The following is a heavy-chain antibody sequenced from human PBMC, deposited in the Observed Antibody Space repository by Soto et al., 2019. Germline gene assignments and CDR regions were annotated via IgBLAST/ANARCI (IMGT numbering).Heavy chain of an antibody. CDR1: GYTFTSYG. CDR2: ISAYNGNT. D-gene: IGHD4-4*01. V-gene: IGHV1-18*01. CDR3: AREVATTVLYYYYGMDV. J-gene: IGHJ6*02. Sequence: GASVKVSCKASGYTFTSYGISWVRQAPGQGLEWMGWISAYNGNTNYAQKLQGRVTMTTDTSTSTAYMELRSLRSDDTAVYYCAREVATTVLYYYYGMDVWGQGTTVTVSS.